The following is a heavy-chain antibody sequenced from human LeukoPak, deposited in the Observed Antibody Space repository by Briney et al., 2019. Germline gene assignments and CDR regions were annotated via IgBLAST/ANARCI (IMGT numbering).Heavy chain of an antibody. CDR2: IYTSGST. CDR3: ARNSHYYDSSGFNY. CDR1: GGSISSYY. J-gene: IGHJ4*02. Sequence: PSETLSLTCTVSGGSISSYYWSWIRQPAGKGLEWIGRIYTSGSTNYNPSLKSRVTISVDTSKNQFSLKLSSVTAADTAVYYCARNSHYYDSSGFNYRGQGTLVTVSS. D-gene: IGHD3-22*01. V-gene: IGHV4-4*07.